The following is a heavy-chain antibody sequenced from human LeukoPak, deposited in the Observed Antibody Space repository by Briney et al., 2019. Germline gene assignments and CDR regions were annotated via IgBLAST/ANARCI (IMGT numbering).Heavy chain of an antibody. Sequence: ASVKVSCKASGGTFSSYAISWVQQAPGQGLEWIGGIIPIFGTANYAQKFQGRVTITQDESTSTAYMELGSLRSEDMAVYYCASRNYDILTGYYLSWFDPWGQGTLVTVSS. CDR1: GGTFSSYA. CDR2: IIPIFGTA. D-gene: IGHD3-9*01. CDR3: ASRNYDILTGYYLSWFDP. V-gene: IGHV1-69*13. J-gene: IGHJ5*02.